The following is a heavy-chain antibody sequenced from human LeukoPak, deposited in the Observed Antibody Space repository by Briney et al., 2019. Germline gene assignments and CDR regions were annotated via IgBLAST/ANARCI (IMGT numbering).Heavy chain of an antibody. CDR3: ARVRSSFDY. CDR1: GFTFSSYW. D-gene: IGHD2-2*01. V-gene: IGHV3-7*03. J-gene: IGHJ4*02. CDR2: IKQDGSEK. Sequence: PGGSLRLSCVASGFTFSSYWMSWVRQAPGKGLEWVANIKQDGSEKYYVDSVKGRFTISRDNAKNSLYLQMNSLRAEDTAVYYCARVRSSFDYWGQGTLVTVSS.